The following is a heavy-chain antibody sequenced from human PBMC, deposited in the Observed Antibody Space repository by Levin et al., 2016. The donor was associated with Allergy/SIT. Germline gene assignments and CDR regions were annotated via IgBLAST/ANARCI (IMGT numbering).Heavy chain of an antibody. CDR2: ISSNGGST. CDR1: GFTFSSYA. V-gene: IGHV3-64D*06. CDR3: VIGVDDYVWGSPTGY. D-gene: IGHD3-16*01. J-gene: IGHJ4*02. Sequence: GGSLRLSCSASGFTFSSYAMHWVRQAPGKGLEYVSAISSNGGSTYYADSVKGRFTISRDNSKNTLYLQMSSLRAEDTAVYYCVIGVDDYVWGSPTGYWGQGTLVTVSS.